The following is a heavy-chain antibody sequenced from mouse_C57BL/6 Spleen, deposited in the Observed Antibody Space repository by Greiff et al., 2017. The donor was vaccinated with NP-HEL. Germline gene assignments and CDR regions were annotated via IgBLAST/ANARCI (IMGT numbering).Heavy chain of an antibody. V-gene: IGHV5-17*01. CDR3: ARVYYYGSSEYYFDY. CDR2: ISSGSSTI. Sequence: EVHLVESGGGLVKPGGSLKLSCAASGFTFSDYGMHWVRQAPEKGLEWVAYISSGSSTIYYADTVKGRFTISRDNAKNTLFLQMTSLRSEDTAMYYCARVYYYGSSEYYFDYWGQGTTLTVSS. J-gene: IGHJ2*01. D-gene: IGHD1-1*01. CDR1: GFTFSDYG.